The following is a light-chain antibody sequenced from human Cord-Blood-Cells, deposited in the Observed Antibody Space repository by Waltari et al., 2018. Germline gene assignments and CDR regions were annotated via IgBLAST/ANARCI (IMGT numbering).Light chain of an antibody. J-gene: IGLJ1*01. Sequence: QSALTQPASVSGSPGQSITISCTGTSRDVGSYNLVSWYQQHPGKAPKLMIYEGSKRPSGVSNRFSGSKSGNTASLTISGLQAEDEADYYRCSYAGSSTYVFGTGNKVTVL. CDR1: SRDVGSYNL. CDR2: EGS. CDR3: CSYAGSSTYV. V-gene: IGLV2-23*01.